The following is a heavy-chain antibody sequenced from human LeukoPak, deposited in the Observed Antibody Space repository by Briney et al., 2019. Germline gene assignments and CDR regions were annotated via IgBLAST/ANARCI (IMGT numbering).Heavy chain of an antibody. J-gene: IGHJ3*02. D-gene: IGHD3-16*01. CDR3: ARQSHMVTFGGISANALDS. CDR1: GGSISSGTYY. Sequence: PSQTLSLTCTVSGGSISSGTYYWNWLRQHPGMGLEWIGYISYSGSTYSNPSLKNRITISMDTSNNKFSLKLSSVTAADTAVYDCARQSHMVTFGGISANALDSWGQGTMVSVCS. V-gene: IGHV4-31*03. CDR2: ISYSGST.